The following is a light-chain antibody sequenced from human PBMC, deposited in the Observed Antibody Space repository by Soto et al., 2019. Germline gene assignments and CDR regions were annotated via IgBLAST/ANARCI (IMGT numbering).Light chain of an antibody. CDR1: QTIRTY. V-gene: IGKV3-11*01. Sequence: EIVLTQSPATLSLSPGERATLSYRASQTIRTYLAWYQQRPGQAPRLLIYDASNRATDIPARFSGSGSGTDFTLTISSLEPEDFAVYYCQHRNNWPLTFGGGTKVEIK. CDR3: QHRNNWPLT. J-gene: IGKJ4*01. CDR2: DAS.